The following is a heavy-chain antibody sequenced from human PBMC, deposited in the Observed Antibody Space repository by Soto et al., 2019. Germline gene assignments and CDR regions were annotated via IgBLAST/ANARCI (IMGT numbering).Heavy chain of an antibody. CDR3: TTDYGPGQVVVVAAIWGWFDP. V-gene: IGHV3-15*01. J-gene: IGHJ5*02. Sequence: EVQLVESGGGLVKPGGSLRLSCAASGFTFSNAWMSWVRQAPGKGLEWVGRIKSKTDGGTTDYAAPVKGRFTISRDNEKNTLYRQMNSLKTEDTTMYDCTTDYGPGQVVVVAAIWGWFDPWGQGTLVTVSS. CDR1: GFTFSNAW. CDR2: IKSKTDGGTT. D-gene: IGHD2-15*01.